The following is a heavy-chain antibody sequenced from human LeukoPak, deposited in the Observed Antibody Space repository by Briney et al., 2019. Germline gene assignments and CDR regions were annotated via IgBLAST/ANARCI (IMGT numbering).Heavy chain of an antibody. CDR2: ISSSSSYI. CDR3: ASPDSYGYNPFDY. CDR1: GFTFSSYS. D-gene: IGHD5-18*01. V-gene: IGHV3-21*01. Sequence: GGSPRLSCAASGFTFSSYSMNWVRQAPGKGLEWVSSISSSSSYIYYADSVKGRFTISRDNAKNSLYLQMNSLRAEDTAVYYCASPDSYGYNPFDYWGQGTLVTVSS. J-gene: IGHJ4*02.